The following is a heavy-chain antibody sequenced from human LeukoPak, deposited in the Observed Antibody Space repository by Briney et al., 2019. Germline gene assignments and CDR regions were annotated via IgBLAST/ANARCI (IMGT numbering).Heavy chain of an antibody. D-gene: IGHD1-1*01. V-gene: IGHV3-7*01. CDR2: IKQDGSEK. CDR1: GFTFSSYW. Sequence: GGSLRLSCAASGFTFSSYWMSWVRQAPGKGLEWVANIKQDGSEKYYVGSVKGRFTISRDNAKNSLYLQMNSLRAEDTAVYYCARLPRGLEQNSKRGFHDYYYYYYMDVWGKGTTVTVSS. CDR3: ARLPRGLEQNSKRGFHDYYYYYYMDV. J-gene: IGHJ6*03.